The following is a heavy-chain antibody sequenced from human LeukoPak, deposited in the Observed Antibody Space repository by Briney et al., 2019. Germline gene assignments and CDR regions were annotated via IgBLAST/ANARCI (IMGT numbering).Heavy chain of an antibody. J-gene: IGHJ4*02. CDR3: ARDGGLVSGSFDY. D-gene: IGHD3-16*01. V-gene: IGHV4-30-2*01. CDR2: IYHSGST. CDR1: GGSISSGGYS. Sequence: TSETLSLTCAVSGGSISSGGYSWSWIRQPPGKGLEWIGYIYHSGSTYYNPSLKSRVTISVDRSKNQFSLKLSSVTAADTAVYYCARDGGLVSGSFDYWGQGTLVTVSS.